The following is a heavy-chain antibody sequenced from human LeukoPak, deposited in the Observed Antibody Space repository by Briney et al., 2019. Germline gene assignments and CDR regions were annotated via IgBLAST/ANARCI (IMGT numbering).Heavy chain of an antibody. J-gene: IGHJ1*01. CDR2: IYYSGST. CDR3: AGQWELLSYFQH. D-gene: IGHD1-26*01. CDR1: GGSISSHY. V-gene: IGHV4-59*11. Sequence: PSETLSLSCTVSGGSISSHYWSWIRQPLGKGLEWIGYIYYSGSTNYNRSLKSRVTISVDTSKNQFSLKLSSVTAADTAVYYCAGQWELLSYFQHWGQGTLVTVSS.